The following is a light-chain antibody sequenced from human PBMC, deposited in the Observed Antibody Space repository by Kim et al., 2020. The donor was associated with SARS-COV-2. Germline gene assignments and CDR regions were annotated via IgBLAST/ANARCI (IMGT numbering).Light chain of an antibody. CDR2: VGS. Sequence: EPAAIYCRSSQSLLHSNGNSYLDWYLKKPGQSPQLLIYVGSNRASGVPDRFSGSGSGTDFTLKISRVEAEDVGVYYCMQALQTPRTFGQGTKLEI. J-gene: IGKJ2*01. V-gene: IGKV2-28*01. CDR3: MQALQTPRT. CDR1: QSLLHSNGNSY.